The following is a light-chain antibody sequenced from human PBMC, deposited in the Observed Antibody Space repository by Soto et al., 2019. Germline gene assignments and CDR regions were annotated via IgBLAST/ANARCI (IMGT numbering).Light chain of an antibody. CDR2: NVG. Sequence: QSALTQLRSVSGSPGQSVTISCTGTSSDVGGYNYVSWYQQYPGKAPKLIIYNVGTRPSGIPERFSGSKSGNTASLTVSGLQAEDEADYYCSSYAGSYNYVFGTGTKVTVL. CDR3: SSYAGSYNYV. V-gene: IGLV2-11*01. CDR1: SSDVGGYNY. J-gene: IGLJ1*01.